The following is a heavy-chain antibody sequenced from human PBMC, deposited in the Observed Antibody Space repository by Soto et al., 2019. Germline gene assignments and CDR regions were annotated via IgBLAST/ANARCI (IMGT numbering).Heavy chain of an antibody. J-gene: IGHJ6*02. CDR1: GFTFSSYS. V-gene: IGHV3-21*01. D-gene: IGHD3-10*01. CDR3: ARDHVLLWFGDSDMRYYYYYGMDV. CDR2: ISSSSSYI. Sequence: EVQLVESGGGLVKPGGSLRLSCAASGFTFSSYSMNWVRQAPGKGLEWVSSISSSSSYIYYADSVKGRFTISRDNAKNSLYLQMNSLRAEDTAVYYCARDHVLLWFGDSDMRYYYYYGMDVWGQGTTVTVSS.